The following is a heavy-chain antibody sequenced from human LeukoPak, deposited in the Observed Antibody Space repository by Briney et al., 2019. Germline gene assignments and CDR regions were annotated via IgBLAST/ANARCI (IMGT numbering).Heavy chain of an antibody. Sequence: PGGSLRLSCAASGFTFSSYSMNWVRQAPGKGLEWVSSISSSSSYIYYADSVKGRFTISRDNAKNSLYLQMNSLRAEDTAVYYCLGSSGWYDHPTDYWGQGTLVTVSS. CDR1: GFTFSSYS. J-gene: IGHJ4*02. V-gene: IGHV3-21*01. CDR2: ISSSSSYI. CDR3: LGSSGWYDHPTDY. D-gene: IGHD6-19*01.